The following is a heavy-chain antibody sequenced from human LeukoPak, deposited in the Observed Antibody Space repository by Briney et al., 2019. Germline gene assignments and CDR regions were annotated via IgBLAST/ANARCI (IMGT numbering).Heavy chain of an antibody. D-gene: IGHD1-14*01. Sequence: GGSLRLSCAASGFTFSSYAMLWVRQAPGKGLEWVAVISYDGSNKYYADSVKGRFTISRDNSKNTLYLQMNSLRAEDTAVYYCARDNNPSRGLDYWGQGTLVTVSS. V-gene: IGHV3-30-3*01. J-gene: IGHJ4*02. CDR3: ARDNNPSRGLDY. CDR2: ISYDGSNK. CDR1: GFTFSSYA.